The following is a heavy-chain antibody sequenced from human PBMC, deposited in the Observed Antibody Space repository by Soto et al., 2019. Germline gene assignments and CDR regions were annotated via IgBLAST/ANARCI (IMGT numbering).Heavy chain of an antibody. CDR3: ARDSRYYYYSSGYYGGAAFDI. Sequence: SVKVSCKTSGGTFSSYAISWVRQAPGQGLEWMGGIIPIFGTAIYAQKFQGRVTITADESTSTAYMELSSLRSEDTAVYYCARDSRYYYYSSGYYGGAAFDIWGKGTMVTVSS. CDR1: GGTFSSYA. CDR2: IIPIFGTA. V-gene: IGHV1-69*13. D-gene: IGHD3-22*01. J-gene: IGHJ3*02.